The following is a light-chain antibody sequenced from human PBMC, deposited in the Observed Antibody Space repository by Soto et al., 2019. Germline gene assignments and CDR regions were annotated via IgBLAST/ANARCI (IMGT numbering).Light chain of an antibody. Sequence: DIQMTQSPSTLSASVGDRVTITCRASQSISSWLAWYQQRPREAPKLLIYGASSLESGVPSRFSGSGSGTEFSLTISSLQPTDFATYYCHQYATSSPTFGQGTKLEI. CDR3: HQYATSSPT. J-gene: IGKJ2*01. CDR1: QSISSW. CDR2: GAS. V-gene: IGKV1-5*01.